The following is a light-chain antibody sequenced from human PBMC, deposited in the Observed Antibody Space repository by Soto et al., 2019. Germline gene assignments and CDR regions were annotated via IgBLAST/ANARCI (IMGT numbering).Light chain of an antibody. CDR1: QDISNY. J-gene: IGKJ1*01. CDR2: DAS. V-gene: IGKV1-33*01. Sequence: DIQMTQSPSSLSASVGDRVTIACQASQDISNYLHWYQQKPGKAPKLLIYDASNLETGVPSRFSGSGSGTEFTLTISSLQPDDFATYYCQQYNSYRTFGQGTKVDIK. CDR3: QQYNSYRT.